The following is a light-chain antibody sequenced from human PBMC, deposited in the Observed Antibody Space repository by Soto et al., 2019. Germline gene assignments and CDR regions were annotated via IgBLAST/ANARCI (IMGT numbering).Light chain of an antibody. Sequence: DIQMTQSPSSLSASVGDRVTITCRAGQSISDFLNWYQQKPGKAPKLLIYGASSLQSGVPSRFSGSGSGADFTLTISSLQPEDFATYYCQQTYSSPRTFGQGTKVDNK. J-gene: IGKJ1*01. V-gene: IGKV1-39*01. CDR2: GAS. CDR3: QQTYSSPRT. CDR1: QSISDF.